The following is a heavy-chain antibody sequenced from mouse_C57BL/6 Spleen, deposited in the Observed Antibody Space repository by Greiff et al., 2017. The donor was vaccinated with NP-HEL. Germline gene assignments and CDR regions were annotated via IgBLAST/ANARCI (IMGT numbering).Heavy chain of an antibody. CDR2: IHPNSGST. V-gene: IGHV1-64*01. CDR1: GYTFTSYW. CDR3: ARSSVGRYYFDY. J-gene: IGHJ2*01. Sequence: QVQLQQPGAELVKPGASVKLSCKASGYTFTSYWMHWVKQRPGQGLEWIGMIHPNSGSTNYNEKFNSKATLTVDKSSSTAYMQLSSLTSEDSAVYYCARSSVGRYYFDYWGQGTTLTVSS. D-gene: IGHD4-1*01.